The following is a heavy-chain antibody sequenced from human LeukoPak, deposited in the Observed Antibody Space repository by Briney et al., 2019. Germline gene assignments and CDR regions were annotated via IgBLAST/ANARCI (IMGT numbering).Heavy chain of an antibody. CDR3: VRIIVEVLGVSDYCDS. D-gene: IGHD2-2*01. J-gene: IGHJ4*02. V-gene: IGHV3-7*05. CDR1: GFTLSNHW. Sequence: PGGSLRLSCAAYGFTLSNHWTYWVSQAPGKWMEWVDNIKQDGSETFYVDSVKGRFTISRDNAKNSLYLQMNSLRAEDTAVYYCVRIIVEVLGVSDYCDSWGQGTLVTVSS. CDR2: IKQDGSET.